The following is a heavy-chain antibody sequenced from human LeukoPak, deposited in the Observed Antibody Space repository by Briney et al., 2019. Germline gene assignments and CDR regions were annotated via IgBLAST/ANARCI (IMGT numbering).Heavy chain of an antibody. V-gene: IGHV1-2*02. CDR2: INPNAGGT. CDR3: SSGYSTVPF. CDR1: GYTFTVYY. Sequence: ASVKLSFQASGYTFTVYYIHWVPQAPGQGHESMGWINPNAGGTSYAQKFQGSVTMTGHTSISTAYMELSRLTSNDTAVYYCSSGYSTVPFWGQGTLVTVSS. J-gene: IGHJ4*02. D-gene: IGHD3-22*01.